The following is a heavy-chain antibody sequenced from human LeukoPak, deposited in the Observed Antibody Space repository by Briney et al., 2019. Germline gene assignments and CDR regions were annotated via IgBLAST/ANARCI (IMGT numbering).Heavy chain of an antibody. CDR3: AKDNRRHYTSGPDPDSLH. D-gene: IGHD6-19*01. CDR2: ISWNSGTI. Sequence: GGSLRLSCAGSGFIFNNYAMHWVRQPPGKGLEWVSGISWNSGTIDYADSVRGRFTISRDNAKNSLYLQMDSLRVEDTAFYYCAKDNRRHYTSGPDPDSLHWGQGALVTVSS. J-gene: IGHJ4*02. CDR1: GFIFNNYA. V-gene: IGHV3-9*01.